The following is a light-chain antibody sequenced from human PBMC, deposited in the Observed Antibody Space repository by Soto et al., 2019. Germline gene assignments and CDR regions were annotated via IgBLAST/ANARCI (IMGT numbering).Light chain of an antibody. CDR2: GNS. CDR3: ESYENILXVFSV. J-gene: IGLJ1*01. Sequence: QSVLTQPPSVSGAPGQRVTISCTGSSSNIGAGYDVHWYQQLPGTAPKLLIYGNSNRPSGVPDRFSGSKSGTSASLAITGPQAEDVAFYYCESYENILXVFSVFSSGTKFT. CDR1: SSNIGAGYD. V-gene: IGLV1-40*01.